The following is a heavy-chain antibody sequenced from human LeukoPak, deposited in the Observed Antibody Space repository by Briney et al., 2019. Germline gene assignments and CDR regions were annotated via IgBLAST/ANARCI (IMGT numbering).Heavy chain of an antibody. V-gene: IGHV3-23*01. Sequence: GGSLRLSCAASGFAFSNYAMAWARQAPGKEPEWVSVITGGGADTYQIDSVKGRFTISRDNSKNTLYLQMNSLRAEDTAVYYCAKSGRIYVSSGYYYFDYWGQGTLVTVSS. CDR2: ITGGGADT. CDR1: GFAFSNYA. D-gene: IGHD3-22*01. J-gene: IGHJ4*02. CDR3: AKSGRIYVSSGYYYFDY.